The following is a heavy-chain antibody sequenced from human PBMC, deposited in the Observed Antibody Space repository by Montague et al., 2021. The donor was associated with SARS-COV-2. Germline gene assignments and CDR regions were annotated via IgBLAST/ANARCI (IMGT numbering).Heavy chain of an antibody. CDR2: IDHSGNT. CDR3: ARDQTVLEWIWYGMDV. CDR1: GGSFSTCY. J-gene: IGHJ6*02. Sequence: SETLSLTCAVYGGSFSTCYWAWIRQSPGKGLEWIGNIDHSGNTNXNPSLKSRVSISVDTSSSQFSLYLTSATAADAAVYYCARDQTVLEWIWYGMDVWGPGTTVTVSS. V-gene: IGHV4-34*01. D-gene: IGHD3-3*01.